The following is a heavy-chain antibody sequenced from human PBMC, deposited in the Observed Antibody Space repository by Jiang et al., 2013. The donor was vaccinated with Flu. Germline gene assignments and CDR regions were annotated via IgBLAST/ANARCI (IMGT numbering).Heavy chain of an antibody. CDR2: TYYRSKWYN. V-gene: IGHV6-1*01. J-gene: IGHJ4*02. CDR3: ARDKLGAAGFDY. D-gene: IGHD6-13*01. Sequence: SVSSNSAAWNWIRQSPSRGLEWLGRTYYRSKWYNEYAVSMKSRITINPDTSKNQFSLQLNSVTPEDTAVYYCARDKLGAAGFDYWGQGTLVTVSS. CDR1: SVSSNSAA.